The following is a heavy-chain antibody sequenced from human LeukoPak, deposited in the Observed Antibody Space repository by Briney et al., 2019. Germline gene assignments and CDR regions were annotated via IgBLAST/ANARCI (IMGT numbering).Heavy chain of an antibody. CDR1: GYSISSGYY. CDR2: IYHSGST. J-gene: IGHJ6*03. CDR3: ARAARRYYYYYYMDV. Sequence: SETLSLTCTVSGYSISSGYYWGWIRQSPGKGLEWIGSIYHSGSTYYNPSLKSRVTISVDTSKNRFSLKLSSVTAADTAVYYCARAARRYYYYYYMDVWGKGTTVTVSS. V-gene: IGHV4-38-2*02. D-gene: IGHD6-6*01.